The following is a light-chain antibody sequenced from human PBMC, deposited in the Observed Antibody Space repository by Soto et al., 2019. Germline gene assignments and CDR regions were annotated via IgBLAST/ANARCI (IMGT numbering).Light chain of an antibody. CDR1: QSVSSSY. V-gene: IGKV3-20*01. J-gene: IGKJ1*01. Sequence: ESVLTQSPGTLSLSPGEKATLSCRASQSVSSSYLAWYQQKPGQAPRLLIYGASSRATGIPDRFSGSGSGTDFTLTVSRLDPEDFAVYYCQQFGSSSWTFGQGTKVEIK. CDR3: QQFGSSSWT. CDR2: GAS.